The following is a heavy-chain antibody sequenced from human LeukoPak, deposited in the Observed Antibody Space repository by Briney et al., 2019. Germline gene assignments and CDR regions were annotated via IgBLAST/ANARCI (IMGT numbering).Heavy chain of an antibody. Sequence: PGGSLRLSCAASGFTFSSYDMHWVRQATGKGLEWVSAIGTAGDTYYPGSVKGRFTISRENAKNSLYLQMNSLRAGDTAVYYCARGWGSSSWDHDAFDIWGQGTMVTVSS. D-gene: IGHD6-13*01. CDR2: IGTAGDT. CDR1: GFTFSSYD. CDR3: ARGWGSSSWDHDAFDI. V-gene: IGHV3-13*01. J-gene: IGHJ3*02.